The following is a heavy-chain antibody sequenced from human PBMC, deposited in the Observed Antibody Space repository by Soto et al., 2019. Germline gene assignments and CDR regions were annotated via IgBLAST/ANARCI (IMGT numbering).Heavy chain of an antibody. J-gene: IGHJ3*02. Sequence: EVQLVESGGGLVQPGGSLRLSCAASGFTFSSYSMNWVRQAPGKGLGWVSYISSSSSTIYYADSVKGRFTISRDNAKNSLYLQMNSLRAEDTAVYYCARKGQAVAGTVAFDIWGQGTMVTVSS. CDR2: ISSSSSTI. D-gene: IGHD6-19*01. V-gene: IGHV3-48*01. CDR1: GFTFSSYS. CDR3: ARKGQAVAGTVAFDI.